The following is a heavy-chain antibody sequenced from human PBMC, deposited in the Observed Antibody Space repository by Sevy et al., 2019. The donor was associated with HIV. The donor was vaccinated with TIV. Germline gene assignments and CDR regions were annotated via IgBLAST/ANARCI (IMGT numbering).Heavy chain of an antibody. J-gene: IGHJ4*02. CDR3: AREGCTKPHDY. V-gene: IGHV3-23*01. CDR1: GFTFSEDS. Sequence: GGSLRLSCAASGFTFSEDSMSWVRQPPGKGLEWVSTLSFGCGEINYADSVKGRFTISRDNSKSSVYLQMNNLRPEDTAVYYCAREGCTKPHDYWGQGTLVTVSS. CDR2: LSFGCGEI. D-gene: IGHD2-8*01.